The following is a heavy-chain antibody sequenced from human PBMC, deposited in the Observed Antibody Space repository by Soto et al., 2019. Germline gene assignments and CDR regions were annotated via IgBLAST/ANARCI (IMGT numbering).Heavy chain of an antibody. CDR3: ARGNYDFWSGYSSAFDY. J-gene: IGHJ4*02. CDR2: IYYSGST. CDR1: GGSISSGGYY. D-gene: IGHD3-3*01. V-gene: IGHV4-31*03. Sequence: PSETLSLTCTVSGGSISSGGYYWSWIRQHPGKGLEWIGYIYYSGSTYYNPSLKSRVTISVDTSKNQFSLKLSSVTAADTAVYYCARGNYDFWSGYSSAFDYWGQGTLVTVSS.